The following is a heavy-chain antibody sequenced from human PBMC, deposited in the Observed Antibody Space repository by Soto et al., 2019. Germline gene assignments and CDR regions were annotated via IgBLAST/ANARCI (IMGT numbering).Heavy chain of an antibody. Sequence: QVQLVQSGAEVKKPGASVKVSCKASGYTFTSYAMHWVRQAPGQRLEWMGWINAGNGNTKYSQKFQGRVTITRDTSASTAYMELSSLRSEDTAVYYCARESDYYDSSGYYPPIDWGQGTLVTVSS. D-gene: IGHD3-22*01. CDR1: GYTFTSYA. CDR2: INAGNGNT. V-gene: IGHV1-3*01. CDR3: ARESDYYDSSGYYPPID. J-gene: IGHJ1*01.